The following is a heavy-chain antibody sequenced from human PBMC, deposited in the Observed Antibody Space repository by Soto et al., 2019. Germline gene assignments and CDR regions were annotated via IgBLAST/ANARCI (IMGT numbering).Heavy chain of an antibody. CDR3: ARDSAAGRGLDY. D-gene: IGHD6-19*01. V-gene: IGHV3-33*01. J-gene: IGHJ4*02. CDR2: IWYDGSHE. Sequence: QVQLVESGGGVVQPGRSLRLSCAASGFTFSHFGMHWVRQAPGKGLESVAIIWYDGSHEYYADSVKGRFTISRDNSKNTLSLQMNSLTAKDTALYYCARDSAAGRGLDYWGQGTLVTVSS. CDR1: GFTFSHFG.